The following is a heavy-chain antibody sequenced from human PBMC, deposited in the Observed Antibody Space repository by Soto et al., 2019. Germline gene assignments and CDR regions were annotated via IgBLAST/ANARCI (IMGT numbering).Heavy chain of an antibody. D-gene: IGHD1-1*01. V-gene: IGHV3-30*18. CDR3: AKDKGVFNWATSYFDY. CDR1: GFTFSSYA. CDR2: TSYDGNNE. J-gene: IGHJ4*02. Sequence: GGSLRLSCAASGFTFSSYAMHWVRQAPGKGLEWVALTSYDGNNEYYTDSVKGRFTISRDNSKNTLFLQMNSPRPEDTAVYYCAKDKGVFNWATSYFDYWGQGALVTVSS.